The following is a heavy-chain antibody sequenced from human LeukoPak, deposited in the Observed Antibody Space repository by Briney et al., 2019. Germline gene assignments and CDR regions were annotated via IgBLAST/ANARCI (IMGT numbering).Heavy chain of an antibody. CDR2: IYYSGST. CDR3: ARDRGRIAVAGIDY. D-gene: IGHD6-19*01. J-gene: IGHJ4*02. V-gene: IGHV4-39*07. CDR1: GGSISTSNYY. Sequence: SETLPLTCTVSGGSISTSNYYRGWIRQPPGKGLEWIGSIYYSGSTYYNPSLKSRVTISVDTSKNQFSLKLSSVTAADTAVYYCARDRGRIAVAGIDYWGQGTLVTVSS.